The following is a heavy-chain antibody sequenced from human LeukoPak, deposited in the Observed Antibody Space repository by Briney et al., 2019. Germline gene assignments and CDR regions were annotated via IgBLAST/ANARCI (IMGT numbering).Heavy chain of an antibody. J-gene: IGHJ4*02. CDR1: GGSISSYY. Sequence: SETLSLTCTVSGGSISSYYWSWIRQPPGKGLDWIGYIYYSGSTNYNPSLKSRVTISVDTSKNQFSLKLSSVTAADTAVYCCAREGVYGIIDYWGQGTLVTVSS. V-gene: IGHV4-59*01. D-gene: IGHD1-1*01. CDR2: IYYSGST. CDR3: AREGVYGIIDY.